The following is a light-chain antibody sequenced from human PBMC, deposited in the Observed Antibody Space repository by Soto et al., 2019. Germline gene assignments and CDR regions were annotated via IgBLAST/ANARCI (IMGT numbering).Light chain of an antibody. CDR3: QQYDDSMT. J-gene: IGKJ1*01. Sequence: EIVLTQSHGTLSLSPGERATLSCRASQSISSNYLAWYQQKPGQAPRLLIYGASTRATGIPDRFSGSGSGTDFTLTISRLEPEDFAVYHCQQYDDSMTFGQGTKVDIK. CDR1: QSISSNY. CDR2: GAS. V-gene: IGKV3-20*01.